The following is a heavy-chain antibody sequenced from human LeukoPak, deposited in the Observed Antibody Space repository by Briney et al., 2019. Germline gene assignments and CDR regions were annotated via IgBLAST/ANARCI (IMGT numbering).Heavy chain of an antibody. V-gene: IGHV4-34*01. CDR3: ARERAGL. D-gene: IGHD6-19*01. CDR2: INHSGNT. CDR1: GESFSGYY. Sequence: SETLSLTCAVYGESFSGYYWSWIRQPPGKGLEWIGEINHSGNTNYNPSLKSRVTISVDTSKNQFSLKLSSVTAADTAVYYCARERAGLWRQGTLVTVSS. J-gene: IGHJ4*02.